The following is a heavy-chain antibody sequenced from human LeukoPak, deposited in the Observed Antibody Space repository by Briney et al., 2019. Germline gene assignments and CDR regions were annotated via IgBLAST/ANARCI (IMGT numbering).Heavy chain of an antibody. CDR1: GFSFSDYL. V-gene: IGHV3-72*01. CDR2: SRSKARSYST. Sequence: GGSPSLSCAASGFSFSDYLMDWVRQTPGKGLEWVGRSRSKARSYSTEYAASVKGRFTISRDDSKNVLYLQMNSLKIEDAAVYYCGAGASGSGPFDYWGQGTPVTVSS. J-gene: IGHJ4*02. CDR3: GAGASGSGPFDY. D-gene: IGHD6-19*01.